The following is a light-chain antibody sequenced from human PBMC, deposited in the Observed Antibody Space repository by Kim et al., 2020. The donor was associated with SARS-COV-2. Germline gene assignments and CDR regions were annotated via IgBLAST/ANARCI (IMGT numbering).Light chain of an antibody. J-gene: IGKJ2*01. CDR3: QQYYSYPRT. V-gene: IGKV1-8*01. Sequence: SASTGDRVTITCRASQGISSNLAWYQQKPGKAPKLLIYTASTLQSGVPSRFSGSGSGTDFTLTISYLQSEDFATYYCQQYYSYPRTFGQGTKLEI. CDR2: TAS. CDR1: QGISSN.